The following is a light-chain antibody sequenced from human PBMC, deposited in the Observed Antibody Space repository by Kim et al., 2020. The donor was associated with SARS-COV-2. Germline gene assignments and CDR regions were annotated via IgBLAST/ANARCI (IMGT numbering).Light chain of an antibody. CDR3: QSYHNHLWI. CDR1: SGSIASDY. Sequence: NFMLTQPHSVSESPGKTATISCTRSSGSIASDYVQWFQQRPGRAPTTVIYEDDRRPSGVPDRFSGSVDTSSNSASLTISGLTTDDEADYYCQSYHNHLWIFGGGTQLTVL. J-gene: IGLJ3*02. V-gene: IGLV6-57*04. CDR2: EDD.